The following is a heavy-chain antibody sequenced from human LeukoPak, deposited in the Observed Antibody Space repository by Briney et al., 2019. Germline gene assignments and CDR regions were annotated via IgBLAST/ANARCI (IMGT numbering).Heavy chain of an antibody. CDR1: GGSVSRGGYY. J-gene: IGHJ4*02. D-gene: IGHD1-26*01. CDR3: ATADWEPFYFDS. Sequence: KASETLSLTCTVSGGSVSRGGYYWNWIRQHPGKGLEWIGFTSYSEGTYYNPSLMSRITISVDRSQNQFSLKMRDVTAADTAVYFCATADWEPFYFDSWGQGALVAVSS. V-gene: IGHV4-31*03. CDR2: TSYSEGT.